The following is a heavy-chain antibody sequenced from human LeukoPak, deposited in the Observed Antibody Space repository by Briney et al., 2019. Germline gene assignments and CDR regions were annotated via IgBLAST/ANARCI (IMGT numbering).Heavy chain of an antibody. J-gene: IGHJ4*02. CDR1: GYSFTNYW. D-gene: IGHD3-10*01. Sequence: GESLKISCKGSGYSFTNYWIAWVRQMPGKGLEWMGIIYPGDSDTRYSPSFQGQVTISADKSISTAYLQWSSLKASDTAMYYCAMASMVRGVGYYFDYWGQGTLVTVSS. V-gene: IGHV5-51*01. CDR3: AMASMVRGVGYYFDY. CDR2: IYPGDSDT.